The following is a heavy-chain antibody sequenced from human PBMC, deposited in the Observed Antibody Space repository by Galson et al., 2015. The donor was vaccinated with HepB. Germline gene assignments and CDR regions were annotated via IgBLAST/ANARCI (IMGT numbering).Heavy chain of an antibody. D-gene: IGHD3-3*01. CDR2: MHYGGST. J-gene: IGHJ4*02. V-gene: IGHV4-31*03. CDR3: ARVMYHTRYGVVIKTHFDH. CDR1: GGSISSGGYY. Sequence: LSLTCTVSGGSISSGGYYWTWIRQHPGKGLEWIGYMHYGGSTYHNPSLTSRLTMSVDTSKNQFSLKLSSVTAADTAVYYCARVMYHTRYGVVIKTHFDHWGQGTLVTVSS.